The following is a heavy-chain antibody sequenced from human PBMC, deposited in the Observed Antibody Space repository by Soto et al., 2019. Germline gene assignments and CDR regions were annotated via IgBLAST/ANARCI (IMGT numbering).Heavy chain of an antibody. CDR2: ISSSSSTI. CDR1: GFTFSSYS. J-gene: IGHJ4*02. CDR3: ARDPLWFGELLLDY. D-gene: IGHD3-10*01. V-gene: IGHV3-48*01. Sequence: EVQLVESGGGLVQPGGSLRLSCAGSGFTFSSYSMNWVRQAPGKGLEWVSYISSSSSTIYYADSEKGRFTISRDNANNSLYLQMNSLRAEDTAVYYWARDPLWFGELLLDYWGQGTMVTVSS.